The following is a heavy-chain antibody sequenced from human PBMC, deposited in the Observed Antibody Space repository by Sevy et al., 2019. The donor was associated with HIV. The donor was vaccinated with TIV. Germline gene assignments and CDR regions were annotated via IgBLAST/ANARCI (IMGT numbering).Heavy chain of an antibody. D-gene: IGHD2-2*01. J-gene: IGHJ3*02. CDR3: AGISSIVGVVHI. CDR1: GFIFNSYV. CDR2: ISGSGGST. Sequence: GGSLRLSCAASGFIFNSYVMNWVRQAPGKGLEWVSGISGSGGSTYYADSVKGRFTISRDNSRNTLDLQMNSLRAEDTAVYYRAGISSIVGVVHIRGQGTMVTVSS. V-gene: IGHV3-23*01.